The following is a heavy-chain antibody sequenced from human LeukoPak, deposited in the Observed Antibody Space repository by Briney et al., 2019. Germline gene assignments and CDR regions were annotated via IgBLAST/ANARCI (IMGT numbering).Heavy chain of an antibody. CDR3: AKGHIVVVPAAADY. CDR2: ISWNSGSI. V-gene: IGHV3-9*01. CDR1: GFTFDDYA. J-gene: IGHJ4*02. Sequence: GGSLRLSCAASGFTFDDYAMHWVRQAPGKGLEWVSGISWNSGSIGYADSVKGRFTISRDNAKNSLYLQMNSLRAEDTALYYCAKGHIVVVPAAADYWGQGTLVTASS. D-gene: IGHD2-2*01.